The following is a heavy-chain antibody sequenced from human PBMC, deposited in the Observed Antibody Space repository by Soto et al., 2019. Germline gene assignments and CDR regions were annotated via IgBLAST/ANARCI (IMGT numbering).Heavy chain of an antibody. CDR2: VNAYNGNT. J-gene: IGHJ4*02. V-gene: IGHV1-18*01. CDR3: AGEAVSGRTGFDY. CDR1: GYTFTSYG. Sequence: QVQLVQSGAEVKKPGASVKVSCKASGYTFTSYGISWVRQAPGQGLEWMGWVNAYNGNTNYAQKFQGRVTMTTDTSRSTAYLELRGLRTDDTALYYCAGEAVSGRTGFDYWGQGTLVTVSS. D-gene: IGHD6-19*01.